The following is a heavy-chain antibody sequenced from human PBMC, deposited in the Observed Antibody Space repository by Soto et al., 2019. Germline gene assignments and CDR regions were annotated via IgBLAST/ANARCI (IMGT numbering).Heavy chain of an antibody. CDR2: IYWDGDK. J-gene: IGHJ5*02. V-gene: IGHV2-5*02. CDR1: GFLLSTSGAA. D-gene: IGHD3-10*01. CDR3: AHIASYYQFDWFDP. Sequence: QITLKESGRTLVKPTQTLTLTCTFSGFLLSTSGAAVGWIRQPPGKALEWLALIYWDGDKRYSPSLKSRLTVTKDTSNNQVVLTMSNMDPVETATYYCAHIASYYQFDWFDPWGQGILVTVSS.